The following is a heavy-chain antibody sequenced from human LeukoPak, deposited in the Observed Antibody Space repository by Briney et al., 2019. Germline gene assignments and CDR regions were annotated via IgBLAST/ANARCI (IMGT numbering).Heavy chain of an antibody. J-gene: IGHJ4*02. Sequence: SVKVSCKASGGTFSSYAISWVRQAPGQGLEWMGRIISILGIANYAQKFQGRVTITADKSTSTAYMELSSLRSEDTAVYYCAIVATDRFDYWGQGTLVTVSS. CDR3: AIVATDRFDY. V-gene: IGHV1-69*04. CDR1: GGTFSSYA. D-gene: IGHD5-24*01. CDR2: IISILGIA.